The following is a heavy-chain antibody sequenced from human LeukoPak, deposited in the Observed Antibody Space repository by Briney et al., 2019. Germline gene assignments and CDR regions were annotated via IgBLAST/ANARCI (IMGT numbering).Heavy chain of an antibody. D-gene: IGHD3-10*01. CDR3: ARDYGSGSYPLDY. CDR1: GFTFSTHN. CDR2: IPYGGSDK. J-gene: IGHJ4*02. V-gene: IGHV3-30*02. Sequence: GGSLRLSCAASGFTFSTHNFHWVRQAPGKGLEWVAFIPYGGSDKYYADSVKGRFTISRDNSKNTLFLQMNSLKTEDTDVYYCARDYGSGSYPLDYWGQGTLVTVSS.